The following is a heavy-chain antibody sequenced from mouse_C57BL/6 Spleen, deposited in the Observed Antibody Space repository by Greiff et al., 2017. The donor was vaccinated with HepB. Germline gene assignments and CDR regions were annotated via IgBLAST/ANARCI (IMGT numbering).Heavy chain of an antibody. CDR1: GFSLSTSGMG. CDR3: ARSPYYYGSSRYWYFDV. Sequence: QVTLKVSGPGILQSSQTLSLTCSFSGFSLSTSGMGVSWIRQPSGKGLEWLAHIYWDDDKRYNPSLKSRLTISKDTSRNQVFLKITSVDTADTATYYCARSPYYYGSSRYWYFDVWGTGTTVTVSS. CDR2: IYWDDDK. J-gene: IGHJ1*03. V-gene: IGHV8-12*01. D-gene: IGHD1-1*01.